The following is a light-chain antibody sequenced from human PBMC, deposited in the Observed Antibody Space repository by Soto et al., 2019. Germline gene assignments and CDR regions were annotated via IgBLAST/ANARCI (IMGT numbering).Light chain of an antibody. CDR1: QSINSK. CDR2: AAT. CDR3: QQSYKSPPT. Sequence: DYQVTQSPFSLSASVGDGVTITCRASQSINSKLNWYQQKPGEVPKLLIYAATSLQSGVPSRFSGSGSGTDFTLTISSLQPEDFATYYCQQSYKSPPTFGQGTKVDIK. J-gene: IGKJ1*01. V-gene: IGKV1-39*01.